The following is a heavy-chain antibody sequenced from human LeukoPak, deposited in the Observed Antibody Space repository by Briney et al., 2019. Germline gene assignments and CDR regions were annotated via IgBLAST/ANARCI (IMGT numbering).Heavy chain of an antibody. Sequence: GGSLRLSCAVSGITLSNYGMSWVRRAPGKGLEWVAGIGGSGGGTNYADSVKGRFIISRDNPKNTLYLQMNSLRVEDTAVYFCAKRGVVIRVILVGFHKEAYYFDSWGQGALVPVSS. CDR2: IGGSGGGT. J-gene: IGHJ4*02. D-gene: IGHD3-22*01. CDR1: GITLSNYG. V-gene: IGHV3-23*01. CDR3: AKRGVVIRVILVGFHKEAYYFDS.